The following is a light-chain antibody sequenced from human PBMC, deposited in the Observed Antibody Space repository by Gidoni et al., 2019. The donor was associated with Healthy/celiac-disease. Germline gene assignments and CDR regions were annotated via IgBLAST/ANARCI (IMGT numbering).Light chain of an antibody. V-gene: IGKV1-9*01. Sequence: DIQLTQSPSFLSASVGDRVTITCRASQGISSYLAWYQQKPGKAPKLLIYAASTLQSGVPSRFSGSGSGTEFTLTISSLQPEDFATYYCQQLNSYPHTVXXXTKLEIK. CDR1: QGISSY. CDR3: QQLNSYPHT. J-gene: IGKJ2*01. CDR2: AAS.